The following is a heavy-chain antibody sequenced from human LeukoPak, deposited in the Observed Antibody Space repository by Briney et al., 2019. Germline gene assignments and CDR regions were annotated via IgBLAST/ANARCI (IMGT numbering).Heavy chain of an antibody. CDR2: IYYSGST. D-gene: IGHD3-22*01. Sequence: PSETLSLTCTVSGGSISSSSYYWGWIRQPPGKGLEWIGSIYYSGSTYYNPSLKSRVTISVDTSKNQFSLKLSSVTAADTAIYYCARVHVNSGYYFGDAFDIWGQGTMVTVS. CDR3: ARVHVNSGYYFGDAFDI. J-gene: IGHJ3*02. CDR1: GGSISSSSYY. V-gene: IGHV4-39*07.